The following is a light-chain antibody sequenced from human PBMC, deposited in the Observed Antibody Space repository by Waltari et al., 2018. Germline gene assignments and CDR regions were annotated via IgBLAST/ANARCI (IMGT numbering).Light chain of an antibody. J-gene: IGLJ3*02. Sequence: QAVLTQPASLSASPGASVSLTCTLRSGLSVGTYKISWYQQRPGSPPQFLVKYRSDSTNERGSGVPSRFSGSRDTSANAGILLISGLQSEDEADYYCMILHNNAVVFGGGTRLTVL. V-gene: IGLV5-45*01. CDR2: YRSDSTN. CDR3: MILHNNAVV. CDR1: SGLSVGTYK.